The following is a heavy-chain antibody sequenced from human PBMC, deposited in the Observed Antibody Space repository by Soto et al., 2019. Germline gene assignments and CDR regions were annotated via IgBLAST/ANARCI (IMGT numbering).Heavy chain of an antibody. J-gene: IGHJ4*02. Sequence: GGSLRLSCAASGFTFSSYGMNWVRQAAGKGLEWISYINSRSSVIRYADSVQGRFIISRDNAKNSLYLQMNSLKDEDSAVYYCVRDLNWGFDYWGLGALVTVSS. CDR3: VRDLNWGFDY. CDR2: INSRSSVI. V-gene: IGHV3-48*02. CDR1: GFTFSSYG. D-gene: IGHD7-27*01.